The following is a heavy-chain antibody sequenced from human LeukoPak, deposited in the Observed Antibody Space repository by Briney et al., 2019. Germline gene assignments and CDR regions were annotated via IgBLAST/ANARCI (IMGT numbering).Heavy chain of an antibody. CDR2: LYSGGNT. V-gene: IGHV3-53*01. CDR1: GLTVSSSY. D-gene: IGHD6-19*01. J-gene: IGHJ4*02. Sequence: GGSLRPSCAASGLTVSSSYMSWVRQAAGKGLEWVSVLYSGGNTYYADSVKGRFTISRDNSKNTLYLQMNSLRGEDTAVYYCARGHIAVAGFYGAGPSDYWGQGTLVTVSS. CDR3: ARGHIAVAGFYGAGPSDY.